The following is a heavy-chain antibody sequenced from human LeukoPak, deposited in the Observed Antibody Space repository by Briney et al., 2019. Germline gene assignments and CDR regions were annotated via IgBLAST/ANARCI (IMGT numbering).Heavy chain of an antibody. D-gene: IGHD3-10*01. J-gene: IGHJ4*02. CDR3: ARHLMFRDSTYGPHLDY. CDR1: GGTFSSYA. CDR2: IIPIFGTA. V-gene: IGHV1-69*01. Sequence: SSVKVSCKASGGTFSSYAISWVRQAPGQGLEWMGGIIPIFGTANYAQKFQGRVTITADESTSTAYMELSSLRSEDTAVYYCARHLMFRDSTYGPHLDYWGRGTLVTVSS.